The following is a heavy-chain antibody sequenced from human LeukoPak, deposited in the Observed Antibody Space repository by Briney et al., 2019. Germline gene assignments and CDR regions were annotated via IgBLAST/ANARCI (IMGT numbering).Heavy chain of an antibody. V-gene: IGHV3-9*01. CDR3: AKDNRRHYTSGPNPDSLH. J-gene: IGHJ4*02. CDR1: GFIFNNYA. D-gene: IGHD6-19*01. Sequence: PEGSLRLSCAGSGFIFNNYAMHWVRQPPGKGLEWVSGISWNSGSIDYADSVKGRFTISRDNDTNSLYLQMKSLRVEDTAFYYCAKDNRRHYTSGPNPDSLHWGQGALVTVSS. CDR2: ISWNSGSI.